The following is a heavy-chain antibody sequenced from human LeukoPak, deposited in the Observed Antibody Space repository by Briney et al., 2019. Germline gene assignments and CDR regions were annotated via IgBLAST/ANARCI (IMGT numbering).Heavy chain of an antibody. CDR2: TRFDGRNS. Sequence: GGSLRLSCAASGFPFSSYGMRWVRQAQGKGLEWVAFTRFDGRNSFYADSIVGRFTISKDNSKNTPYLQMDRVSSDDTAVYYCTKDRGSPNWVLDYWGQGTLVTVSS. J-gene: IGHJ4*02. V-gene: IGHV3-30*02. D-gene: IGHD3-16*01. CDR1: GFPFSSYG. CDR3: TKDRGSPNWVLDY.